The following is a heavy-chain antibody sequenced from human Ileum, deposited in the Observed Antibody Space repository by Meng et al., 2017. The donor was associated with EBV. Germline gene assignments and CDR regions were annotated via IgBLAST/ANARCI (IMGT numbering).Heavy chain of an antibody. CDR3: ASNGAFSLDH. V-gene: IGHV4-4*02. CDR1: GDSISNEHW. J-gene: IGHJ4*02. Sequence: QVRVKGGGPGLGGPSGPLSFTCSASGDSISNEHWWSWVRQSPGKGLEWIGELHHTRGPNYNPSLKSRVIISVDKSNNHFSLRLSAVTAADTAVYYCASNGAFSLDHWGQGTLVTVSS. D-gene: IGHD2-8*01. CDR2: LHHTRGP.